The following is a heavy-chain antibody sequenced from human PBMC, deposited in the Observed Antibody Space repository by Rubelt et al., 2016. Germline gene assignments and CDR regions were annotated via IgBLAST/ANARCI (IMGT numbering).Heavy chain of an antibody. J-gene: IGHJ6*02. CDR2: INTVNGHT. CDR3: ASPPIVVVPAAITDYYYGMDV. Sequence: QVQLVQSGAEVKKPGASVKVSCKASGYTFTSYAMHWVRQAPGQRLEWMGWINTVNGHTKYSQKFQGEVPITREQLGGTAVMGLASWESKARPGYYGASPPIVVVPAAITDYYYGMDVWGQGTTATVS. CDR1: GYTFTSYA. V-gene: IGHV1-3*04. D-gene: IGHD2-2*02.